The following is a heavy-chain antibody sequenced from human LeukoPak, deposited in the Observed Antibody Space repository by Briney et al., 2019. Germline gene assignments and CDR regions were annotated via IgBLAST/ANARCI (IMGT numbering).Heavy chain of an antibody. CDR2: INLSGGST. CDR1: GYTFTSYY. V-gene: IGHV1-46*01. J-gene: IGHJ3*02. CDR3: VRVVTPSAYDI. Sequence: GASVKVSCKASGYTFTSYYIHWVRQAPGRGLEWMGIINLSGGSTTYAQILQGRVTMTRDTSTSTVYMELSSLRSEDTAVYYCVRVVTPSAYDIWGQGTMVTVSS. D-gene: IGHD2-21*02.